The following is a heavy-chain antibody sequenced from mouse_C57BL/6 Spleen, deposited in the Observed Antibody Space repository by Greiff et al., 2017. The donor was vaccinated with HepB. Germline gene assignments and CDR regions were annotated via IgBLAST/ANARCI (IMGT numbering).Heavy chain of an antibody. CDR2: ISYDGSN. D-gene: IGHD2-5*01. CDR1: GYSITSGYY. J-gene: IGHJ1*03. CDR3: ARDFYSNSRYFDV. Sequence: EVQLQESGPGLVKPSQSLSLTCSVTGYSITSGYYWNWIRQFPGNKLEWMGYISYDGSNNYNPSLKNRISITRDTSKNQFFLKLNSVTTEDTATYYGARDFYSNSRYFDVWGTGTTVTVSS. V-gene: IGHV3-6*01.